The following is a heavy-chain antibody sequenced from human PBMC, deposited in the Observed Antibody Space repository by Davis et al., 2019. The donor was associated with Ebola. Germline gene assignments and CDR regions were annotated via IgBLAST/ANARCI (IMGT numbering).Heavy chain of an antibody. CDR2: IYYSGST. Sequence: MPSETLSLTCTVSGGSISSYSWSWIRQPPGKGLEWIGYIYYSGSTNYNPSLKSRVTISVDTSKNQFSLKLSSVTAADTAVYYCASYDYIWGSYHPWGQGTLVTVSS. CDR1: GGSISSYS. J-gene: IGHJ5*02. CDR3: ASYDYIWGSYHP. D-gene: IGHD3-16*02. V-gene: IGHV4-59*08.